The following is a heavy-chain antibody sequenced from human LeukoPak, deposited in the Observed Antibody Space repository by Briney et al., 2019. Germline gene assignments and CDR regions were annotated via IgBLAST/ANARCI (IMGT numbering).Heavy chain of an antibody. CDR3: ARVPRGYYMDV. V-gene: IGHV4-59*01. Sequence: SETLSLTCTVSGGSISSYYWSWIRQPPGKGLEWIGYIYYSGSTNYNPSLKSRVTISVDTPKNQFSLKLSSVTAADTAVYYCARVPRGYYMDVWGKGTTVTISS. J-gene: IGHJ6*03. CDR1: GGSISSYY. CDR2: IYYSGST. D-gene: IGHD3-10*01.